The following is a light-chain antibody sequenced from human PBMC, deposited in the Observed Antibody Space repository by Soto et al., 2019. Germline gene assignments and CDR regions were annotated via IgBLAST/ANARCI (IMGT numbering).Light chain of an antibody. V-gene: IGLV1-44*01. CDR1: SSNVGSNA. J-gene: IGLJ1*01. Sequence: QPLLTVPPPSSDALGKRVTISCFGRSSNVGSNAVNWYQQLPGTAPTLLIYSNNERLSGVPDRFSGSKSGTSASLAISGLQSEDEADYYCATWYDSLNGYVFGTGTKVTVL. CDR3: ATWYDSLNGYV. CDR2: SNN.